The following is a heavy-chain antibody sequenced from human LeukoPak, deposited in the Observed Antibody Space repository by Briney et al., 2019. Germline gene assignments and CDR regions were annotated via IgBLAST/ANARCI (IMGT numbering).Heavy chain of an antibody. CDR3: ARADEYSSPFPVGDY. D-gene: IGHD6-6*01. CDR1: EFTFSSYW. CDR2: IKQDGSDK. Sequence: GGSLRLSCAASEFTFSSYWMSWVRQAPGKGLEWVANIKQDGSDKYYVDSVKGRFTISRDNSKNTLYLQMNSLRAEDTAVYYCARADEYSSPFPVGDYWGQGTLVTVSS. V-gene: IGHV3-7*03. J-gene: IGHJ4*02.